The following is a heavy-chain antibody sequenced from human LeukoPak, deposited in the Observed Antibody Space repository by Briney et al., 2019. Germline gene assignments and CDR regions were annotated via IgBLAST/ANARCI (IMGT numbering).Heavy chain of an antibody. Sequence: SETLSLTCTVSVGSISSYYWSWIRRPAGKGLEWIGRIYTSGSTNYNASLKSRVSMSVDTSKNQFSLKLSSVTAADTDVFYCARENSGSYREFDYWGKGTLVTVSS. CDR2: IYTSGST. J-gene: IGHJ4*02. CDR3: ARENSGSYREFDY. CDR1: VGSISSYY. V-gene: IGHV4-4*07. D-gene: IGHD1-26*01.